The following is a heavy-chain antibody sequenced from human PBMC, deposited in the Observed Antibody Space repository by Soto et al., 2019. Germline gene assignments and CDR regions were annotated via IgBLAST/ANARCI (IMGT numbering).Heavy chain of an antibody. Sequence: SETLSLTCTVSGGTISSYYWSWIRQPPGKGLEWIGYIYYSGSTYYNPSLKGRLSISVDTSKNQFSLKLSSVTAADTAVYYCARDLPPPMVRGGYYYGMDVWGQGTTVTVSS. D-gene: IGHD3-10*01. CDR1: GGTISSYY. CDR2: IYYSGST. J-gene: IGHJ6*02. V-gene: IGHV4-30-4*08. CDR3: ARDLPPPMVRGGYYYGMDV.